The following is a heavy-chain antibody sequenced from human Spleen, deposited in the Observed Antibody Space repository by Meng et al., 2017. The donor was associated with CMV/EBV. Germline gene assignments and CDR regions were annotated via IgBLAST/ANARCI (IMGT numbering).Heavy chain of an antibody. CDR2: ISYDGSNK. CDR3: ARSRYCSSTSCYSRAYYFDY. D-gene: IGHD2-2*01. Sequence: QVQLVESGGGVVQPGRSLRLSCASSGFTFSSYAMHWVRQAPGKGLEWVAVISYDGSNKYYADSVKGRFTISRDNSKNTLYLQMNSLRAEDTAVYYCARSRYCSSTSCYSRAYYFDYWGQGTLFNVSS. CDR1: GFTFSSYA. V-gene: IGHV3-30-3*01. J-gene: IGHJ4*02.